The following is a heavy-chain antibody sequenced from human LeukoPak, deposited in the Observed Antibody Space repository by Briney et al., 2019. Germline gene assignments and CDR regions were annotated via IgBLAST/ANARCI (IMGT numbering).Heavy chain of an antibody. CDR1: GGSVSSGSYY. Sequence: SETLSLTCTVSGGSVSSGSYYWSWIRQPAGKGLEWIGRINTSGTTNYNPSLKSRVTMSVDMSKNQFSLKVTSVTAADTAVYYCARVYGDFNWFGPWGQGTLVTVSS. V-gene: IGHV4-61*02. CDR3: ARVYGDFNWFGP. D-gene: IGHD2-21*02. J-gene: IGHJ5*02. CDR2: INTSGTT.